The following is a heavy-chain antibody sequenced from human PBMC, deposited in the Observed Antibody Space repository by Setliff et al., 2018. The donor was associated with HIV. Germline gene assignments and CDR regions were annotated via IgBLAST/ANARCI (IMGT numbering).Heavy chain of an antibody. CDR1: GHSISSGGYY. Sequence: PSETLSLTCKVSGHSISSGGYYWTWIRKPAGKGLEWIGHIYTSGNTNYNPSLKSRVSISVATSKHQFFLTLTSVTAADSAVYYCARLGEHDTGDLDVWGKGTTVTVSS. CDR3: ARLGEHDTGDLDV. J-gene: IGHJ6*04. D-gene: IGHD1-1*01. V-gene: IGHV4-61*09. CDR2: IYTSGNT.